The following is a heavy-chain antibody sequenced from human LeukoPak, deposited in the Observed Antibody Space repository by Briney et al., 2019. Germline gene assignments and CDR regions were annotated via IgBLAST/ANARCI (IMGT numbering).Heavy chain of an antibody. J-gene: IGHJ5*02. Sequence: GASVKVSCKASGYTFTSYGISWVRQAPGQGLEWMGWISAYNGNTNYAQKLQGRVTMTTDTSTSTAYMELRSLRPDDTAVYYCARDLGGTYSSENWFDPWGQGTLVTVSS. CDR1: GYTFTSYG. CDR3: ARDLGGTYSSENWFDP. CDR2: ISAYNGNT. V-gene: IGHV1-18*01. D-gene: IGHD1-26*01.